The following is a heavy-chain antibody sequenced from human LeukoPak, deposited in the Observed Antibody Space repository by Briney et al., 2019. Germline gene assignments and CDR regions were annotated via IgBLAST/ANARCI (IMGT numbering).Heavy chain of an antibody. CDR1: GGSIRSYL. CDR3: ARRNDGDYDHYFGY. D-gene: IGHD4-17*01. J-gene: IGHJ4*02. V-gene: IGHV4-59*08. CDR2: ISYSGST. Sequence: SETLSLTCTVSGGSIRSYLWSWIRQPPGKGLEWIGYISYSGSTNYNPSLKSRVTISVDASKNQFSLELNSVTAADTAVYYCARRNDGDYDHYFGYWGQGTLVTVSS.